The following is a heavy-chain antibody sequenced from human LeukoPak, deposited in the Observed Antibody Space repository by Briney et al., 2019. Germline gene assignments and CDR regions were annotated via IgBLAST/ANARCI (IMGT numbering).Heavy chain of an antibody. D-gene: IGHD3-22*01. CDR2: IDPSDSYT. V-gene: IGHV5-10-1*01. CDR3: ARHFRDYYDSSGYSIGDLDY. J-gene: IGHJ4*02. Sequence: GESLKISCKGSGYSFTSYWISWVRQMPGKGLEWMGRIDPSDSYTNYSPSFQGHVTISADKSISTAYLQWSSLKASDTAMYYCARHFRDYYDSSGYSIGDLDYWGQGTLATVSS. CDR1: GYSFTSYW.